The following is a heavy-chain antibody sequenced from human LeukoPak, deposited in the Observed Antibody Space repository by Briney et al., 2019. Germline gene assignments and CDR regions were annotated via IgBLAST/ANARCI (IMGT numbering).Heavy chain of an antibody. D-gene: IGHD3-22*01. J-gene: IGHJ6*02. Sequence: SETLSLTCAVYGXSXXGYYWSWLRQPPGXXLEWIGEINHSGXXNYNPSLKSRVTISVDTSKNQFSLKLSSVTAADTAVYYCARGPYYDSSGTEYYYYYYGMDVWGQGTTVTVSS. CDR1: GXSXXGYY. V-gene: IGHV4-34*01. CDR3: ARGPYYDSSGTEYYYYYYGMDV. CDR2: INHSGXX.